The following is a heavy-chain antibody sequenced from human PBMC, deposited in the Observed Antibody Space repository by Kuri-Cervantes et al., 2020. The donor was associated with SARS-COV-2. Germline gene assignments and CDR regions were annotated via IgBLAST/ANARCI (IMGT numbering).Heavy chain of an antibody. V-gene: IGHV4-34*01. CDR2: INHSGST. D-gene: IGHD6-19*01. CDR1: GGSFSGYY. J-gene: IGHJ4*02. Sequence: SETLSLTCAVYGGSFSGYYWSWIRQPPGKGLEWIGEINHSGSTNYNPSLKSRVTISVDTSKNQFSLKLSSVTAADTAVYYCARHALYISADYWGQGTLVTVSS. CDR3: ARHALYISADY.